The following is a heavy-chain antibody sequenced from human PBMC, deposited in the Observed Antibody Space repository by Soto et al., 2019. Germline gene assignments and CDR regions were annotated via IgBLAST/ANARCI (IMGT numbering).Heavy chain of an antibody. V-gene: IGHV4-59*01. CDR3: ARGEDAFCYYGLDV. CDR1: GGSITSSY. Sequence: QVQLQESGPRLVKPSATLSLTCTVSGGSITSSYWSWIRRPPGKGLEWLAYIYDTGISGYTPSTSSNPSLKSRVTMSVDTSKSQFSLKLTSVTAADTAVYYCARGEDAFCYYGLDVWGQGITVTVSS. J-gene: IGHJ6*02. CDR2: IYDTGISGYTPST.